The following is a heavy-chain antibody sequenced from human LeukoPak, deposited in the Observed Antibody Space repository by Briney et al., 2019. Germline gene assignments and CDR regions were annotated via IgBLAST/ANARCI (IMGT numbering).Heavy chain of an antibody. V-gene: IGHV1-8*03. CDR1: GYTFTSYD. J-gene: IGHJ5*02. D-gene: IGHD2-2*03. CDR3: ARCVGYCSSTSCHPWFDP. CDR2: MNPNSGNT. Sequence: ASVKVPCKASGYTFTSYDINGVRQATGQGLEWMGWMNPNSGNTGYAQKFQGRVTITRNTSISTAYMELSSLRSEDTAVYYCARCVGYCSSTSCHPWFDPWGQGTLVTVSS.